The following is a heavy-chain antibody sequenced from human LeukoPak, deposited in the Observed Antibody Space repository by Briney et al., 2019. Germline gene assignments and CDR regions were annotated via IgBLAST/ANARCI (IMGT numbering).Heavy chain of an antibody. CDR2: IYYTGST. V-gene: IGHV4-59*01. D-gene: IGHD3-22*01. CDR1: GGSISSYY. CDR3: ARWYYYDSSGAVDY. J-gene: IGHJ4*02. Sequence: SETLSLTCTVYGGSISSYYWSWIRQPPGKGLEWIGYIYYTGSTNYNPSLKSRVTISVDTSKNQFSLKLSSVTAADTAVYYCARWYYYDSSGAVDYWGQGTLVTVSS.